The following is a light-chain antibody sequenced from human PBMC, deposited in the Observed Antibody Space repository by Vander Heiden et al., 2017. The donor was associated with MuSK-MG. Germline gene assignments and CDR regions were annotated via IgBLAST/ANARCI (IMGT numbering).Light chain of an antibody. V-gene: IGKV3-20*01. Sequence: IVLTQSPGTLSLSPGERATLSCRASQSVSSSYLAWYQQKPGQAPRLLIDGASSRATGIPDRCSGSGSGTDFTLTISRLEPEDFAVYYCQQYGSSPWTFGQGTKVEIK. CDR3: QQYGSSPWT. CDR1: QSVSSSY. J-gene: IGKJ1*01. CDR2: GAS.